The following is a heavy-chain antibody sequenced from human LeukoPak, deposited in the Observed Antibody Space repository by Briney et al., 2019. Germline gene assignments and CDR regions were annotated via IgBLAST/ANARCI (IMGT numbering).Heavy chain of an antibody. CDR1: GYSFTSYW. Sequence: GESLKISCKASGYSFTSYWIGWVRQMPGKGLEWMGIIYPGDSDTRYRPSFQGQVTISADKSINTAYLQWNSLKASDTAMYYCARFVGACSGGSCYSDYWGQGTLVTVPS. J-gene: IGHJ4*02. D-gene: IGHD2-15*01. CDR3: ARFVGACSGGSCYSDY. V-gene: IGHV5-51*01. CDR2: IYPGDSDT.